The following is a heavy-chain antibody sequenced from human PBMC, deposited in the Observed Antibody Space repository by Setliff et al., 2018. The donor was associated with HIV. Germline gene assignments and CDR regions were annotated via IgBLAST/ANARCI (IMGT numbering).Heavy chain of an antibody. CDR3: ARYALCSDDCSDEGADI. CDR1: GYTLTELS. CDR2: INLYKDDT. D-gene: IGHD2-21*01. V-gene: IGHV1-24*01. J-gene: IGHJ4*02. Sequence: ASVKVSCKVSGYTLTELSIHWVRQAPGKGLEWMGSINLYKDDTHYAQKFQDRVAMTADTSTNTVYMELRSLRSDDTAVYYCARYALCSDDCSDEGADIWGQGTLVTVSS.